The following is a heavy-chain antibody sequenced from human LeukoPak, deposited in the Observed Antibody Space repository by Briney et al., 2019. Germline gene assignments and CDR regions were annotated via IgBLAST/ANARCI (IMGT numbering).Heavy chain of an antibody. Sequence: SETLSLTCTVSGGSISYYYWSWIRQPPGRGLEWIGYIYYSGSTNYNPSLKSRVTISVDTSKNQFSLKLSSVTAADTAVYYCARGSGGYMFDPWGQGTLVTVSS. CDR2: IYYSGST. D-gene: IGHD5-24*01. CDR1: GGSISYYY. J-gene: IGHJ5*02. CDR3: ARGSGGYMFDP. V-gene: IGHV4-59*01.